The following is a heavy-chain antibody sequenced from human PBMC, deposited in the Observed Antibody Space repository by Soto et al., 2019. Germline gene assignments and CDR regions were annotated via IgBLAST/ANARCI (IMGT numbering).Heavy chain of an antibody. J-gene: IGHJ4*02. CDR2: INPDSGGT. CDR3: ARALSFGSGTFDY. CDR1: GYTFTAYY. D-gene: IGHD1-26*01. Sequence: ASVKVSCKASGYTFTAYYMHWVRQAPGQGLEWMGCINPDSGGTKYAQNFQGRVTMTRDTSITTAYMDLSSLRSDDTAVYYCARALSFGSGTFDYWGQGTQVTVS. V-gene: IGHV1-2*02.